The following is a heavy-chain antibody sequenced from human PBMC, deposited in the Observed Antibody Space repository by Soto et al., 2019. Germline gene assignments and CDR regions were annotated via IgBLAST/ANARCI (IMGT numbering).Heavy chain of an antibody. J-gene: IGHJ5*02. CDR2: INPADSDT. CDR1: GYSFTNYW. Sequence: GESLKISCKGSGYSFTNYWIGWVRQMPGKGLEWMGIINPADSDTRYSPSFQGQVTVSADKSISTAYLQRGSLTASDTAIYYCVRTDRTGYYYHWGQGTRVTVSS. V-gene: IGHV5-51*01. D-gene: IGHD3-22*01. CDR3: VRTDRTGYYYH.